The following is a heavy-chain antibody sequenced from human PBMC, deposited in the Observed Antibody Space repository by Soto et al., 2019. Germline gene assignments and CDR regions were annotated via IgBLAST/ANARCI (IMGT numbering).Heavy chain of an antibody. D-gene: IGHD2-21*02. CDR2: IWYDGSNK. Sequence: PGGSLGLCCAASGVTFSSYGMHWVRQAPGKGLEWVAVIWYDGSNKYYADSVKGRFTISRDNSKNTLYLQMNSLRAEDTAVYYCATTQRGDFYYYYGMDVWGQGTTVTVSS. J-gene: IGHJ6*02. CDR1: GVTFSSYG. CDR3: ATTQRGDFYYYYGMDV. V-gene: IGHV3-33*01.